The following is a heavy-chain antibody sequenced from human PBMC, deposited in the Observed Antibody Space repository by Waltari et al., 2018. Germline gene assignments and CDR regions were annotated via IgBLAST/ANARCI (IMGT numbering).Heavy chain of an antibody. V-gene: IGHV4-30-4*08. CDR1: GASTTRGAYS. J-gene: IGHJ4*02. CDR2: IYDSGST. Sequence: QVQLQESGPGLVKPQQTLSLTCTVPGASTTRGAYSSSWIRKPPGKGLEWIGYIYDSGSTYYNPSLKSRVTISVDTSKNQFSLKLSSVTAADTAVYYCASSGYSSSWFPYYFDYWGQGTLVTVSS. CDR3: ASSGYSSSWFPYYFDY. D-gene: IGHD6-13*01.